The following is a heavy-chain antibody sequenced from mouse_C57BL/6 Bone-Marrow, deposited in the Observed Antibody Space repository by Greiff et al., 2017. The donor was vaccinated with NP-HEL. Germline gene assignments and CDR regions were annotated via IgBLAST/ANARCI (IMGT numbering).Heavy chain of an antibody. CDR3: ARSSSGYDY. CDR1: GYTFTSYG. CDR2: IYPRSGNT. J-gene: IGHJ2*01. Sequence: VQLQESGAELARPGASVKLSCKASGYTFTSYGISWVKQSTGQGLEWIGEIYPRSGNTYYNEKFKGKATLTADKSSSTAYMELRSLTSEDSAVNFCARSSSGYDYWGQGTTLTVSA. V-gene: IGHV1-81*01. D-gene: IGHD3-2*02.